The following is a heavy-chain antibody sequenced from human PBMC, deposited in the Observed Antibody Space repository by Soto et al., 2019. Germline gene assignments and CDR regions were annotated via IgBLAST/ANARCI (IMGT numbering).Heavy chain of an antibody. Sequence: PSETLSLXCTVSGGSVSSSSYYWGWVRQPPGKGLEWIGSVYYSGSTYYNPSLESRVTKSVDKSKNHFSLKLMSLSAADTAVYYCGRLEGLATISYYFDYWGQGALVTVS. V-gene: IGHV4-39*01. CDR2: VYYSGST. J-gene: IGHJ4*02. CDR3: GRLEGLATISYYFDY. CDR1: GGSVSSSSYY. D-gene: IGHD3-9*01.